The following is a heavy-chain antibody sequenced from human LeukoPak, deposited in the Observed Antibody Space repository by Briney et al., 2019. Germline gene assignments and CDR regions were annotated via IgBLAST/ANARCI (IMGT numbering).Heavy chain of an antibody. CDR3: ARDQGRWLPDY. CDR1: GFTFSSYW. CDR2: IKQDGSEK. D-gene: IGHD5-24*01. V-gene: IGHV3-7*01. Sequence: PGGSLRLSCAASGFTFSSYWMNWVRQAPGMGLEWVANIKQDGSEKYYVDSVKGRFTISRDNAKNSLYLQMNSLRAEDTAVYYCARDQGRWLPDYWGQGTLVTVSS. J-gene: IGHJ4*02.